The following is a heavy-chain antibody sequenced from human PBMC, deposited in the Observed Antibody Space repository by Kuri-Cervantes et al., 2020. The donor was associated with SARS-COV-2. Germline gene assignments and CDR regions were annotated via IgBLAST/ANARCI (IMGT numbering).Heavy chain of an antibody. Sequence: GSLRLSCAVYGGSFSSYYWSWIRQPPGKGLEWIGYIYYSGSTNYNPSLKSRVTISVDTSKNQFSLKLSSVTAADTAVYYCARTINSGSYYNPHCYFDYWGQGTLVTVSS. CDR2: IYYSGST. D-gene: IGHD3-10*01. CDR3: ARTINSGSYYNPHCYFDY. V-gene: IGHV4-59*12. CDR1: GGSFSSYY. J-gene: IGHJ4*02.